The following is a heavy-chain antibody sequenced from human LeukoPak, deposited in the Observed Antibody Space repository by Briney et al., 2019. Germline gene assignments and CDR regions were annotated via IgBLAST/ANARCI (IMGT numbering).Heavy chain of an antibody. J-gene: IGHJ4*02. CDR1: GFTFSDHY. V-gene: IGHV3-72*01. Sequence: GGSLRLSCAASGFTFSDHYMDWVRQAPGKGLEWVGRTRNKANRYTTEYAASVKGRFTISRDDSKKSLYLQMNSLKTEDTAVYYCARSQNYYDSSGCYYGSFDYWGQGTLVTVSS. CDR2: TRNKANRYTT. D-gene: IGHD3-22*01. CDR3: ARSQNYYDSSGCYYGSFDY.